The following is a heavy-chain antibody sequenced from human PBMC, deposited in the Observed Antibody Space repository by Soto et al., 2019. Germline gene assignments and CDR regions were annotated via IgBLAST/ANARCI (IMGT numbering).Heavy chain of an antibody. CDR2: ISGSGYST. J-gene: IGHJ3*01. V-gene: IGHV3-23*01. CDR3: ARDGRIVVVVAANLDAFDF. CDR1: GFTFGNYA. D-gene: IGHD2-15*01. Sequence: GGSLRLSCAASGFTFGNYAMNWVRQAPGKGLEWVSTISGSGYSTYYADSVKGRFTISRDNSKNTLYLQMNSLRVEDTAVYYCARDGRIVVVVAANLDAFDFWGQGTMVTVSS.